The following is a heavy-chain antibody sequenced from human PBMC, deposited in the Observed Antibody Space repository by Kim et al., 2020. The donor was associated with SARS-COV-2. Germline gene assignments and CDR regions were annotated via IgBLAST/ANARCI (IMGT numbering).Heavy chain of an antibody. Sequence: GGSLRLSCAASGFTFSSYGMHWVRQAPGKGLEWVAVISYDGSNKYYADSVKGRFTISRDNSKNTLYLQMNSLRAEDTAVYYCAKDRYYYDSSGYYSYWGPGTLGTVSS. CDR1: GFTFSSYG. D-gene: IGHD3-22*01. CDR2: ISYDGSNK. J-gene: IGHJ4*02. CDR3: AKDRYYYDSSGYYSY. V-gene: IGHV3-30*18.